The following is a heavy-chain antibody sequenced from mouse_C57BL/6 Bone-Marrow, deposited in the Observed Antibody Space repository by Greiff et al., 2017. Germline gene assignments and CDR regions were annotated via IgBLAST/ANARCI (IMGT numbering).Heavy chain of an antibody. CDR3: ASAGLGRPYYFDY. CDR1: GYTFTDYT. V-gene: IGHV1-78*01. D-gene: IGHD4-1*01. J-gene: IGHJ2*01. Sequence: VQLQQSDAELVKPGASVKLSCKVSGYTFTDYTIHWMKQRPEQGLEWIGYIYPRDGSTKYNEKFKGKATLTADKSSSTAYMQLNSLTSEDSAVYLWASAGLGRPYYFDYWGQGTTLTVSS. CDR2: IYPRDGST.